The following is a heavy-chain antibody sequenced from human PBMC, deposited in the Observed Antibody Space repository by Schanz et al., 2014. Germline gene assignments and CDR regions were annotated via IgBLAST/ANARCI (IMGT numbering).Heavy chain of an antibody. CDR2: ISSSSSYI. V-gene: IGHV3-21*04. CDR3: AKLSSSGRLAGYFDY. Sequence: VQLVESGGGLVKPGGSLRLSCAASGFTFSSYGMHWVRQAPGKGLEWVSSISSSSSYIHYADSVKGRFTISRDNAKNTLYLQMNSLRAEDTAIYYCAKLSSSGRLAGYFDYWGQGALVTVSS. D-gene: IGHD6-19*01. CDR1: GFTFSSYG. J-gene: IGHJ4*02.